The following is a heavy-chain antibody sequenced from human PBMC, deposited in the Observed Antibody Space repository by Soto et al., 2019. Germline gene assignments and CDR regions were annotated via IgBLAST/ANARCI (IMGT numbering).Heavy chain of an antibody. CDR3: GDSSACFDY. CDR2: IRGVAGST. J-gene: IGHJ4*02. V-gene: IGHV3-23*01. CDR1: GFTFSTFD. D-gene: IGHD6-25*01. Sequence: PRGALRLSCAASGFTFSTFDKTWGRQAPGKGLEWVSLIRGVAGSTHYPDSVKGRFTISKDTSNNVLYLEMHSLRADDTAVYYCGDSSACFDYWGQGTLVTVSS.